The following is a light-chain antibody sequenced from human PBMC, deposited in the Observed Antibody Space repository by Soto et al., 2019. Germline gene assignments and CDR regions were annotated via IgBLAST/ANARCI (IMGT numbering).Light chain of an antibody. V-gene: IGLV2-14*01. CDR2: DVY. CDR3: SSYTPSSSYV. Sequence: QSALTQPASVSGSPGQSITISCTGTRSDVGGFNYVAWYQQHPGKAPNLLIFDVYSRTSGISNRFSGSKSGNTASLTISGLQAEDEADYYCSSYTPSSSYVFGAGTKVTVL. J-gene: IGLJ1*01. CDR1: RSDVGGFNY.